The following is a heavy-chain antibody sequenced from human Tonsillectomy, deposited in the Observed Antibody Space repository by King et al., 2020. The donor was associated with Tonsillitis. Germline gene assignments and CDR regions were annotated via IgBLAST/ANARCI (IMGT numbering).Heavy chain of an antibody. J-gene: IGHJ5*02. V-gene: IGHV1-18*04. D-gene: IGHD1-26*01. CDR1: GYTFTGYG. Sequence: QLVQSGAEVKKPGASVKVSCKASGYTFTGYGINWVRQAPGQGLEWMGRISAYNGYTNNAQKPQGRVTMTTDTSTSTAYMELRSLRSDDTAVYYCARDLLAVWELLSAVRDWFDPWGQGTLVTVSS. CDR2: ISAYNGYT. CDR3: ARDLLAVWELLSAVRDWFDP.